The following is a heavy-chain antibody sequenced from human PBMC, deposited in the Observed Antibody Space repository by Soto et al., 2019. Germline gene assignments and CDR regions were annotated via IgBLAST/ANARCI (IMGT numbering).Heavy chain of an antibody. CDR3: ARVKNYDLWSGYSPYGMDV. D-gene: IGHD3-3*01. CDR1: GYTFTSYG. V-gene: IGHV1-18*04. J-gene: IGHJ6*02. CDR2: ISAYNGNT. Sequence: ASVKVSCKASGYTFTSYGISWVRQAPGQGLEWMGWISAYNGNTNYAQKLQGRVTMTTDTSTSTAYMELRSLRSDDTAVYYCARVKNYDLWSGYSPYGMDVWGQGTTVTVSS.